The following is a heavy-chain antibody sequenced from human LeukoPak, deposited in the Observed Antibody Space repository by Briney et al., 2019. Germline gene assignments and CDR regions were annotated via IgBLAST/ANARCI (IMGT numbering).Heavy chain of an antibody. Sequence: PGGSLRLSCAASGFTFSSYWMSWVRQAPGKGLEWVAKIQKDGSEAYYVDSMKGRFTVSRDNAENSLYLQMTNLRAEDTAVYSCARAGVTNQLGQTYWYFDLWGRGTLVTVSS. CDR3: ARAGVTNQLGQTYWYFDL. V-gene: IGHV3-7*01. CDR2: IQKDGSEA. CDR1: GFTFSSYW. D-gene: IGHD1/OR15-1a*01. J-gene: IGHJ2*01.